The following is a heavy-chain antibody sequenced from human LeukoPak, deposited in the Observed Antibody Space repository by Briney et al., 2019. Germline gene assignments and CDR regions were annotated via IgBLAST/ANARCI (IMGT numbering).Heavy chain of an antibody. CDR1: GFTFSNYW. CDR3: ARVSLSSGCLSN. V-gene: IGHV3-74*01. CDR2: ISSDESIT. Sequence: GGSLRLSCAASGFTFSNYWMHWVRQAPGKGLVWVSRISSDESITSYADSVKGRFTISRDNAKNTLSLQMNGLRAEDTAVYYCARVSLSSGCLSNWGQGTLVTVSS. J-gene: IGHJ4*02. D-gene: IGHD6-19*01.